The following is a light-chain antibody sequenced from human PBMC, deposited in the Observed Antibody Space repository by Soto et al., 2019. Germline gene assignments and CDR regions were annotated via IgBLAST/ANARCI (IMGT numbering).Light chain of an antibody. CDR1: QSISSW. J-gene: IGKJ1*01. Sequence: DIQMTQSPSTLSASVGDRVTITCRASQSISSWLAWYQQRPGRAPKLLIDKASNLEGGVPSRFSGSGSGTELKLTISSLHPDDFATYYCQQYYTYPWTFGPGTQVEIK. CDR2: KAS. V-gene: IGKV1-5*03. CDR3: QQYYTYPWT.